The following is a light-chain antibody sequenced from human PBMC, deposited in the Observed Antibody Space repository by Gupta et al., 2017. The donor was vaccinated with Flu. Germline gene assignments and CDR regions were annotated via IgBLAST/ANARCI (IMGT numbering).Light chain of an antibody. J-gene: IGKJ4*01. CDR1: QSVSSY. V-gene: IGKV3-11*01. Sequence: LATLSLSPGERATLSCRASQSVSSYLAWYQQKPGQAPRLLIYDASNRATGIPARFSGSGSGTDFTLTISSLEPEDFAVYYCQQRSNWPGSFGRGTKLEIK. CDR3: QQRSNWPGS. CDR2: DAS.